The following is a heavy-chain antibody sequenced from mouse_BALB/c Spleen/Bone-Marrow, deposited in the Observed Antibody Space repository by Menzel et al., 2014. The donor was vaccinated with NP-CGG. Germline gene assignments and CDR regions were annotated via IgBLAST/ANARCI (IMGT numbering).Heavy chain of an antibody. J-gene: IGHJ2*01. CDR2: IHYRGNT. CDR3: TRETAIVADFDY. Sequence: EVQLVESGPDLVKPSQSVSLTCTVTAYSITSGYGWHWIRQFPGNRLEWMGYIHYRGNTDYNPSLKSRISITRDTSKNQFFLQLNSLTTEDTATYYCTRETAIVADFDYWGQGTTLTVSS. D-gene: IGHD1-1*01. CDR1: AYSITSGYG. V-gene: IGHV3-1*02.